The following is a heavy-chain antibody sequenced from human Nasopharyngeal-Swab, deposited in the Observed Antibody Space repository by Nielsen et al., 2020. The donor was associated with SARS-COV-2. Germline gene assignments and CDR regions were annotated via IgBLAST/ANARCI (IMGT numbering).Heavy chain of an antibody. CDR1: GFTFSSYG. CDR3: ARDKGADAFDI. J-gene: IGHJ3*02. CDR2: IGTAGDT. Sequence: GASLQISCAASGFTFSSYGMHWARQAKGKGLEWVSTIGTAGDTYYPGSVKGRFTISRENAKSSLYLQMNSLRAGDTAVYYCARDKGADAFDIWGQGTMVTVSS. V-gene: IGHV3-13*04.